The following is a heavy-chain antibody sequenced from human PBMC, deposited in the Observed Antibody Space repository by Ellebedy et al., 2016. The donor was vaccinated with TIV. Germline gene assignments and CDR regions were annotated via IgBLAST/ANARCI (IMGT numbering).Heavy chain of an antibody. CDR3: ARDRSYSPTY. V-gene: IGHV3-30*04. CDR1: GFTFSNYA. Sequence: GGSLRLXXAASGFTFSNYAMNWVRQTPGKGLEWVAFILYDGHNKYYADSVKGRFTLSRDNSKNTLFLEMSSLRTEDTAIYYCARDRSYSPTYWGQGTLVTVSS. J-gene: IGHJ4*02. D-gene: IGHD1-26*01. CDR2: ILYDGHNK.